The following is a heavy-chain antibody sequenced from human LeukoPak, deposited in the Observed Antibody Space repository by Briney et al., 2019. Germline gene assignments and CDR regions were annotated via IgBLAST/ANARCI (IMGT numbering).Heavy chain of an antibody. CDR3: AKSSGCSSTSCYSRVFDY. D-gene: IGHD2-2*01. CDR1: GFTFSSYG. Sequence: PGRSLRLSCAASGFTFSSYGMHWVRQAPGKGLEWVAVISYDGSNKYYADSVKGRFTISRDNSKNTLYLQMNSLRAEDTAVYYCAKSSGCSSTSCYSRVFDYWGQGTLVTVSS. CDR2: ISYDGSNK. V-gene: IGHV3-30*18. J-gene: IGHJ4*02.